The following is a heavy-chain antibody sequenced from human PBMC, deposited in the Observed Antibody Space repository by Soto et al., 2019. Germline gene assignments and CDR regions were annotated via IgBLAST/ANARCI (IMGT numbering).Heavy chain of an antibody. V-gene: IGHV4-30-4*01. Sequence: PSETLSLTCTVSGGSISSGDYYWSWIRQPPGKGLEWIGYIYYSGSTYYNPSLKSRVTISVDTSKNQFSLKLSSVTAADTAVYYCVRGTSYYDFWSGSSRSYGMDVSGQGTRVTFSS. CDR1: GGSISSGDYY. D-gene: IGHD3-3*01. CDR2: IYYSGST. CDR3: VRGTSYYDFWSGSSRSYGMDV. J-gene: IGHJ6*02.